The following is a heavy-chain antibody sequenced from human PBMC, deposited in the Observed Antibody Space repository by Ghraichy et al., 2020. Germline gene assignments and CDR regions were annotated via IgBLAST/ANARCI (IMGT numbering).Heavy chain of an antibody. CDR2: IWSDGSNK. J-gene: IGHJ6*04. CDR1: GFTFSDFG. D-gene: IGHD2-8*01. CDR3: ARELLYDGVYYYYGLDA. V-gene: IGHV3-33*08. Sequence: GGSLRLSCAASGFTFSDFGMHWVRQAPGKGLEWVAIIWSDGSNKYYGDSVKGRFTISRDNSKNTLYLQMNSLRAEDTAVYYCARELLYDGVYYYYGLDAWGTGTTVTVSS.